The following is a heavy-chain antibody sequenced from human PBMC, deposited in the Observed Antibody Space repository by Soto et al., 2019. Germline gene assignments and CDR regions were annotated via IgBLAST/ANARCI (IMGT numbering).Heavy chain of an antibody. J-gene: IGHJ6*02. CDR3: ARLDGLLAARGGSFKYFYGMDV. V-gene: IGHV4-4*07. D-gene: IGHD2-2*01. CDR1: GGSITTYY. Sequence: PSETLSLTXTVSGGSITTYYWSWVRQPAGKGLEWIGRIYTNGGTNYNPSLKSRVTMSVDTSKNQFSLKLRSVTAADTAIYYCARLDGLLAARGGSFKYFYGMDVWGQGTTVTVSS. CDR2: IYTNGGT.